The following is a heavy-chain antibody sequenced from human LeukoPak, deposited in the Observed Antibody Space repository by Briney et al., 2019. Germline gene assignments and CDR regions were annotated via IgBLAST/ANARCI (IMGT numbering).Heavy chain of an antibody. Sequence: VASVKVSCKASGFTFTSSAMQWVRQARGQRLEWIGWIVVGSGNTNYAQKFQERVTITRDMSTSTAYMELSSLRSEDTAVYYCAARSYDYVWGSYWGAFDIWGQGTMVTVSS. CDR1: GFTFTSSA. J-gene: IGHJ3*02. CDR3: AARSYDYVWGSYWGAFDI. D-gene: IGHD3-16*01. CDR2: IVVGSGNT. V-gene: IGHV1-58*02.